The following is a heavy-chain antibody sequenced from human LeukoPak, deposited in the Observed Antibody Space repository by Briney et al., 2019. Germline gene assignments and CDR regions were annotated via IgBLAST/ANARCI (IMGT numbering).Heavy chain of an antibody. CDR3: ARDPVRGSRGRVY. V-gene: IGHV4-31*03. J-gene: IGHJ4*02. CDR1: GGSISSGGYY. D-gene: IGHD2-2*01. Sequence: SETLSLTCTVSGGSISSGGYYWSWIRQHPGKGLEWIGYIYYSGSTYYNPSLKSRVTISVDTSKNQFSLKLSSVTAADTAVYYCARDPVRGSRGRVYWGQGTLVTVSS. CDR2: IYYSGST.